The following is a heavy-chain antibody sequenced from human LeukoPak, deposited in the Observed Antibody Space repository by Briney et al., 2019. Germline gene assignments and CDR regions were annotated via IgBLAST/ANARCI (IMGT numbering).Heavy chain of an antibody. CDR2: IRYDGSNK. J-gene: IGHJ4*02. CDR1: GFTFSSYG. V-gene: IGHV3-30*02. CDR3: AKDYSSSWYSYAYYFDY. D-gene: IGHD6-13*01. Sequence: GGSLRLSCAASGFTFSSYGMHWVRQAPGKGLEWVAFIRYDGSNKYYADSVKGRFTISRDNSKNTLYLQMNSLRAENTAVYYCAKDYSSSWYSYAYYFDYWGQGTLVTVSS.